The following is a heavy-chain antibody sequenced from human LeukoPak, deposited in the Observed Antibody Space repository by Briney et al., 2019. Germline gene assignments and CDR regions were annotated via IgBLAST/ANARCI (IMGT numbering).Heavy chain of an antibody. V-gene: IGHV3-7*01. CDR1: GFTFSSYW. D-gene: IGHD3-10*01. CDR3: ARDSATYYYGSGSLAS. Sequence: GGSLRLSCAASGFTFSSYWMTWVRQAPGKGLEWVANIKQDGSEKYYVDSVKGGFTISRDNAKNSLYLQMNSLRAEDTAVYYCARDSATYYYGSGSLASWGQGTLVTVSS. J-gene: IGHJ4*02. CDR2: IKQDGSEK.